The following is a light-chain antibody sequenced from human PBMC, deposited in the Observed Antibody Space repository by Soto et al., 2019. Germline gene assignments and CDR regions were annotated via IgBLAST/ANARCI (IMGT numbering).Light chain of an antibody. CDR2: GAS. CDR1: QSVSSSY. CDR3: QQYGSSLWT. Sequence: EIVMTHSPATLSVSPGEIATLSCRASQSVSSSYLAWYQQKPGQAPRLLIYGASSRATGIPDRFSGSGSGTDFTLTISRLEPEDFAVYYCQQYGSSLWTFGQGTKVDIK. V-gene: IGKV3-20*01. J-gene: IGKJ1*01.